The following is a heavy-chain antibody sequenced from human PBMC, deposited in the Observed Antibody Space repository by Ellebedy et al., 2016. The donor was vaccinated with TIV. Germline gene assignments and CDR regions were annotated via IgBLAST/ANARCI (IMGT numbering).Heavy chain of an antibody. V-gene: IGHV3-48*02. J-gene: IGHJ4*02. CDR1: GFTFSSYS. CDR2: ISSSSSTI. D-gene: IGHD3-10*02. Sequence: GGSLRLSCAASGFTFSSYSMNWVRQAPGKGLEWVSYISSSSSTIYYADSVKGRFTISRDNAKNSLYLQMNSLRDEDTAVYYCARGLTMYYFDSGAREPWSPSPQ. CDR3: ARGLTMYYFDS.